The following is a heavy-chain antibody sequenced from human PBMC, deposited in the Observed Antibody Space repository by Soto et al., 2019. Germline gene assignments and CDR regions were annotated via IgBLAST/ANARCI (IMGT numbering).Heavy chain of an antibody. V-gene: IGHV3-23*01. J-gene: IGHJ5*02. CDR2: ISGSGSST. D-gene: IGHD1-26*01. Sequence: WVSLRHSWAAAEGTFISYAMLWIRQAPGKGLEWVSVISGSGSSTHYVDSVKGRFTISRDNSKNTLYLQMNSLRVEDTALYYCAKDLPEELLPTCFDPWGQGTLVTVSS. CDR1: EGTFISYA. CDR3: AKDLPEELLPTCFDP.